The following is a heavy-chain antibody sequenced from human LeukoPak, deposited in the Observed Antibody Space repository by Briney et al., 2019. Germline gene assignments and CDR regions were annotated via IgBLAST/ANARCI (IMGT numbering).Heavy chain of an antibody. CDR3: ARAGDYYDSSGYYYVMGNDY. J-gene: IGHJ4*02. CDR2: INHSGST. V-gene: IGHV4-34*01. Sequence: PSETLSLTCAVYGGSFSGYYWSWIRQPPGKGLEWIGEINHSGSTNYNPSLKSRVTISVDTSKNQFSLKLSSVTAADTAVYYCARAGDYYDSSGYYYVMGNDYWGQGTLVTVSS. D-gene: IGHD3-22*01. CDR1: GGSFSGYY.